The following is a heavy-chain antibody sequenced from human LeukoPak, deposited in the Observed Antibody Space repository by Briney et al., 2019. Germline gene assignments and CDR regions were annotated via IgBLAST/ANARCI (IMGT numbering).Heavy chain of an antibody. CDR2: ISSSDSTT. CDR3: ARNTIFHP. D-gene: IGHD3-9*01. V-gene: IGHV3-48*02. CDR1: GFRFSDYS. Sequence: GGSLILSCEASGFRFSDYSMNWVRQTPGKGLEWISYISSSDSTTYYTDSVRGRFTISRDNAKSSLYLLMNSLRDEDTGIYYCARNTIFHPWGQGTLVTVSS. J-gene: IGHJ5*02.